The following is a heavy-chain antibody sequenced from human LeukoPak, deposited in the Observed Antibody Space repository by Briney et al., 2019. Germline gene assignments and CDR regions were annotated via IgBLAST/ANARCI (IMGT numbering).Heavy chain of an antibody. V-gene: IGHV1-8*01. CDR1: GYTFGRYD. CDR2: MNPNTGNT. J-gene: IGHJ5*02. Sequence: ASVKVSCKASGYTFGRYDINWVRQATGQGLEWMGWMNPNTGNTFYAQKFQGRVTMTRNTSISTAYMELSSLRSDDTAVYYCARVVRGLGWFDPWAREPWSPSPQ. CDR3: ARVVRGLGWFDP. D-gene: IGHD3-10*01.